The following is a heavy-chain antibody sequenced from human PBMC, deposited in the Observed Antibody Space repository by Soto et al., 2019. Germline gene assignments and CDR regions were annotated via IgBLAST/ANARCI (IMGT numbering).Heavy chain of an antibody. CDR2: ISTYNGNT. V-gene: IGHV1-18*01. CDR3: ARGHVTFDI. J-gene: IGHJ3*02. CDR1: GYTFTNYA. Sequence: GASVKVSCKASGYTFTNYAMHWVRQAPGQGLEWMGWISTYNGNTNYAQKLQGRVTMTTDTSTSTAYMELRSLISDDTAVYHCARGHVTFDIWGQGTKVTVS. D-gene: IGHD3-16*01.